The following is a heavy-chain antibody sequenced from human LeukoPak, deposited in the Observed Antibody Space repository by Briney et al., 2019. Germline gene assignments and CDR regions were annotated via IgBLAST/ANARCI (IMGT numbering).Heavy chain of an antibody. CDR2: IDPSDSYT. CDR3: AKHPSRYSYSDY. J-gene: IGHJ4*02. V-gene: IGHV5-10-1*01. CDR1: GYSFTSYW. Sequence: GGSLKISCKGSGYSFTSYWISWVRQMPGKGLEWMGRIDPSDSYTNYSPSFQGHVTISADKSIRTAYLQWSSLKASDTAMYYCAKHPSRYSYSDYWGQGTLVTVSS. D-gene: IGHD5-18*01.